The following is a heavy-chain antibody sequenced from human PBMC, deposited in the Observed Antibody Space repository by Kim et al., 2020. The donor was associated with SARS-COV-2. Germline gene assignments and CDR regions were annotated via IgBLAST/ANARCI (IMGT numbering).Heavy chain of an antibody. CDR1: GYSFTSYW. J-gene: IGHJ4*02. V-gene: IGHV5-51*01. D-gene: IGHD4-17*01. CDR2: IYPGDSDT. Sequence: GESLKISCKGSGYSFTSYWIGWVRQMPGKGLEWMGIIYPGDSDTRYSPSFQGQVTISADKSISTAYLQWSSLKASDTAMYYCARLCDNLSRCRGSNGDYYFDYWGQGTLVTVSS. CDR3: ARLCDNLSRCRGSNGDYYFDY.